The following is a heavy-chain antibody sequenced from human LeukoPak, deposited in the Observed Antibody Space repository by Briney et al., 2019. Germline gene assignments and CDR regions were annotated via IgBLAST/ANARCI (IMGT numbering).Heavy chain of an antibody. CDR1: GFTFSDYY. D-gene: IGHD6-19*01. CDR3: ARGYPDLAVGRVDY. V-gene: IGHV3-11*04. Sequence: GGSLRLSCAASGFTFSDYYMSWIRQAPGKGLEWVSYISSSGSTIYYADSVKGRFTISRDNSKNTLYLQMNSLRAEDTAVYYCARGYPDLAVGRVDYWGQGTLVTVSS. J-gene: IGHJ4*02. CDR2: ISSSGSTI.